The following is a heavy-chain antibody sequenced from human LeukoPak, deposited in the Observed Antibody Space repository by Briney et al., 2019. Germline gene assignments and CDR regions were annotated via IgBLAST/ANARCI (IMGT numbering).Heavy chain of an antibody. V-gene: IGHV3-48*02. CDR1: GFTFSSYA. Sequence: QPGESLRLSCVASGFTFSSYAMSWVRQAPGKGLEWVSYISSSSSTIHYADSVKGRFTISRDNAKNSLYLQMNSLRDEDTAVYYCARDREQQLVLDYWGQGTLVTVSS. CDR3: ARDREQQLVLDY. D-gene: IGHD6-13*01. J-gene: IGHJ4*02. CDR2: ISSSSSTI.